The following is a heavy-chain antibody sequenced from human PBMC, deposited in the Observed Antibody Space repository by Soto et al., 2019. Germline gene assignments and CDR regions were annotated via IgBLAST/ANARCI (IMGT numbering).Heavy chain of an antibody. CDR2: ISYSGST. Sequence: SETLSLTCTVSGGSISSGSYSWNWIRQHPGKGLEWIGYISYSGSTYYNPSLKSRLTVSLDPSENQFSLMLTSVTAADTAIYYCARASLVGRASPNANWFEPWGQGTLVTVSS. V-gene: IGHV4-31*03. CDR1: GGSISSGSYS. CDR3: ARASLVGRASPNANWFEP. J-gene: IGHJ5*02. D-gene: IGHD2-8*02.